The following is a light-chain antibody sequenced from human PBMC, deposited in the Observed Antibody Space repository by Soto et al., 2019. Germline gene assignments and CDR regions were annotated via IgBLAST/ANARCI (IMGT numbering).Light chain of an antibody. J-gene: IGKJ1*01. CDR1: QSVSTTY. Sequence: EVVLTQSPGTLSLSPGERATLSCRASQSVSTTYLAWYQQKPGQAPRLLIYGASSRATGIPDRFSGSGSGTYFTLTISILEPDDFAVYYWQEYGSSRTFGQGTKVEIK. CDR3: QEYGSSRT. CDR2: GAS. V-gene: IGKV3-20*01.